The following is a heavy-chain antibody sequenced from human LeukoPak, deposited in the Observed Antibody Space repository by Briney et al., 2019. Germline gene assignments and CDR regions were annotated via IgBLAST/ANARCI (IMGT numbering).Heavy chain of an antibody. CDR3: AKVKTSIAARGPFDY. J-gene: IGHJ4*02. V-gene: IGHV3-30-3*01. CDR2: ISYDGSNK. Sequence: GGSLRLSCAASGFTFSSYAMHWVRQAPGKGLEWVAVISYDGSNKYYADSVKGRFTISRDNSKNTLYLQMNSLRAEDTAVYYCAKVKTSIAARGPFDYWGQGTLVTVSS. CDR1: GFTFSSYA. D-gene: IGHD6-6*01.